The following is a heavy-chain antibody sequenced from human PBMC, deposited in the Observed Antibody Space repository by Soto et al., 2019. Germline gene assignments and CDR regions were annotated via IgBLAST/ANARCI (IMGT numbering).Heavy chain of an antibody. V-gene: IGHV1-3*01. D-gene: IGHD2-2*01. J-gene: IGHJ4*02. Sequence: ASVKGSCKASGDTSTNDVMHWVLQAPGQRLEWMGWINAGSGNTKYSQKFQGRITITRDTSASTVYMELSSLRSEDTAVYYCENDIIVIPGAKGFEYWGQGALVTVSS. CDR1: GDTSTNDV. CDR2: INAGSGNT. CDR3: ENDIIVIPGAKGFEY.